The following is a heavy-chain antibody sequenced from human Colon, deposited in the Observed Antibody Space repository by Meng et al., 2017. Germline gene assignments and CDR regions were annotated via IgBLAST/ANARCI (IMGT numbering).Heavy chain of an antibody. CDR3: ARDSGYDKNWFDP. D-gene: IGHD5-12*01. J-gene: IGHJ5*02. CDR2: IYYSGST. V-gene: IGHV4-61*01. CDR1: GGSVISNSYY. Sequence: VQRQESGPGLVRPSETLSLTCTGSGGSVISNSYYWSWIRQPPGKGLEWIGFIYYSGSTNYNPSLKSRVTISVDTSKNQFSLKVSSVTAADTAVYYCARDSGYDKNWFDPWGQGTLVTGSS.